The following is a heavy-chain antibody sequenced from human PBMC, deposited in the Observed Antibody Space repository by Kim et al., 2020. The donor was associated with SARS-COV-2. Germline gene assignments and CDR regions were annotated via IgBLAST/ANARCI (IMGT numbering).Heavy chain of an antibody. J-gene: IGHJ6*03. V-gene: IGHV3-23*01. CDR2: ISGSGGST. Sequence: GGSLRLSCAASGFTFSSYAMSWVRQAPGKGLEWVSAISGSGGSTYYADSVKGRFTISRDNSKNTLYLQMNSLRAEDTAVYYCAKAGGGWYTVYYYYMDVWGKGTTVTVSS. CDR1: GFTFSSYA. CDR3: AKAGGGWYTVYYYYMDV. D-gene: IGHD6-19*01.